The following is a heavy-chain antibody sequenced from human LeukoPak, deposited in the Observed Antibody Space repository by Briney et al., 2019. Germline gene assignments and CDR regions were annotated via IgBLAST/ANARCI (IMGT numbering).Heavy chain of an antibody. V-gene: IGHV4-59*01. D-gene: IGHD3-10*01. CDR3: ARIRSSLTVDY. Sequence: SETLALTASTAGGAIGSYFWSWVRQPPGKGLEWIGYIFYTGSTNYSPSLKSRVTISLDTSKNQFSLNLTSVTAADTAVYFCARIRSSLTVDYWGQGTLVSVSP. J-gene: IGHJ4*02. CDR1: GGAIGSYF. CDR2: IFYTGST.